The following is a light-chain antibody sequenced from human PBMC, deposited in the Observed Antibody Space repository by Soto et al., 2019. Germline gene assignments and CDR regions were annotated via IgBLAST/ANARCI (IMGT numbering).Light chain of an antibody. J-gene: IGKJ5*01. CDR2: GAS. V-gene: IGKV3-20*01. CDR1: QSVTSTY. Sequence: EIVLTQPPGTLSLSPGERATLSCRASQSVTSTYLAWYQQKPGQAPRLLISGASNRATGVPDRFSGNGSGTDFTLTITGLEPEDFALYYCQQYGDSPITFGQGTRLEIK. CDR3: QQYGDSPIT.